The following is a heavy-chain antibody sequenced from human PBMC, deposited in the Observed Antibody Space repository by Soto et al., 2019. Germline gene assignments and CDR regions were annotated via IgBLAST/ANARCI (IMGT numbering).Heavy chain of an antibody. J-gene: IGHJ4*02. CDR1: GFIFSSYP. CDR2: ISGSGDRA. V-gene: IGHV3-23*01. Sequence: EVQLLESGGDLVQPGGSLRLSCAASGFIFSSYPMSWVRRAPGRGLQWLSTISGSGDRAFYADSVRGRFTISRDSSKNTLYLQMNSLGAEDTAIYYCAKESWKNYFENWGQGTLVTVSS. D-gene: IGHD1-1*01. CDR3: AKESWKNYFEN.